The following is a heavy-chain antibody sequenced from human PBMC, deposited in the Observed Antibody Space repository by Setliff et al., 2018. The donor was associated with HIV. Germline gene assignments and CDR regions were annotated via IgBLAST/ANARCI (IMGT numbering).Heavy chain of an antibody. J-gene: IGHJ5*02. D-gene: IGHD2-2*01. CDR3: ARDGATSNWDKKVLDA. CDR1: GASISYNT. Sequence: SETLSLTCIVSGASISYNTWSWIRQPPGKGLQWIGFIHHSVTTSYNPSLKSRVTISLDTSKNQFSLKVTSVTAADTGVYYCARDGATSNWDKKVLDAWGQGTRVTVS. CDR2: IHHSVTT. V-gene: IGHV4-59*12.